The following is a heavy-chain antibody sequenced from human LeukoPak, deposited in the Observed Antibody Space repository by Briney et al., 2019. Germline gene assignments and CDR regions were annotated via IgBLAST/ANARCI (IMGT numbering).Heavy chain of an antibody. CDR3: ARGYSYGHDAFDI. CDR2: IWYDGSNK. D-gene: IGHD5-18*01. J-gene: IGHJ3*02. Sequence: GGSLRLSCAASGFTFSSYGMHWVRQAPGKELEWVAVIWYDGSNKYYADSVKGRFTISRDNSKNTLYLQMNSLRAEDTAVYYCARGYSYGHDAFDIWGQGTMVTVSS. V-gene: IGHV3-33*01. CDR1: GFTFSSYG.